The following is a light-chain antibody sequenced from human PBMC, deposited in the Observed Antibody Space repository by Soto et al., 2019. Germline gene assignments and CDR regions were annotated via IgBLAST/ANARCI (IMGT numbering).Light chain of an antibody. CDR1: QSIDNY. J-gene: IGKJ4*01. Sequence: DIQMTQSPSSLSASVGDRVTITCRASQSIDNYLNWYQQKSGKAPQLLIYSASHSQSGVPSRFSGGGYGTDFILTISSLQPEDSAIYFCQQSITAPLTFGGGTKVEIK. V-gene: IGKV1-39*01. CDR3: QQSITAPLT. CDR2: SAS.